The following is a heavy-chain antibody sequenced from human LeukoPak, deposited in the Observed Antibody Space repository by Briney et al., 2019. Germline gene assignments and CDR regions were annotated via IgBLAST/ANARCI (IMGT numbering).Heavy chain of an antibody. Sequence: GASVKVSCKASGYTFTSYGISWVRQAPGQGLEWMGWISAYNGNTNYAQKLQGRVTMTTDTSTSTAYMELRSLRSDDTAVYYCARGVDYDSSGYYYFDYWGRGTLVTVSS. CDR2: ISAYNGNT. CDR3: ARGVDYDSSGYYYFDY. D-gene: IGHD3-22*01. J-gene: IGHJ4*02. CDR1: GYTFTSYG. V-gene: IGHV1-18*01.